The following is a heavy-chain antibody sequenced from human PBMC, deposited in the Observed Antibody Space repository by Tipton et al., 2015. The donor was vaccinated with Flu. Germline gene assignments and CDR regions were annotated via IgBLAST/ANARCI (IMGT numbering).Heavy chain of an antibody. CDR3: ARAPQYYYDSSGYHPRAFDY. Sequence: LRLSCTVSGGSISSGGYYWSWIRQHPGKGLEWIGYIYYSGSTYYNPSLKSRVTISVDTSKNQFSLKLSSVTAADTAVYYCARAPQYYYDSSGYHPRAFDYWGQGTLVTVSS. CDR2: IYYSGST. D-gene: IGHD3-22*01. V-gene: IGHV4-31*02. J-gene: IGHJ4*02. CDR1: GGSISSGGYY.